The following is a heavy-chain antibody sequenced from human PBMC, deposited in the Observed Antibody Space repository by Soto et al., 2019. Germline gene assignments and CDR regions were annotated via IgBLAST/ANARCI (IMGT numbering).Heavy chain of an antibody. Sequence: QVHLQESGPGLERPSETLSLSCVVSGGSVSSGSYYWTWIRQPPGKGLEWIGYTLDSGSTDYNPSLKSRATISIDTSKNQFSLKLSSVTAADTAVYYCARQRIEPVQYYFDSWGQGTLVTVSS. CDR3: ARQRIEPVQYYFDS. J-gene: IGHJ4*02. D-gene: IGHD2-2*01. CDR1: GGSVSSGSYY. CDR2: TLDSGST. V-gene: IGHV4-61*01.